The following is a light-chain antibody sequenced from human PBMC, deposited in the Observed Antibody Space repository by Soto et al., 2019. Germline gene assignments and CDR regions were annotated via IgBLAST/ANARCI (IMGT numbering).Light chain of an antibody. CDR2: DVT. CDR1: SSDVGAYNY. J-gene: IGLJ1*01. V-gene: IGLV2-14*01. Sequence: QSALTQPASVSGSPGQSITISCTGTSSDVGAYNYVSWYQQHLGKAPRVIIYDVTSRPSGISDRFSGSKSANTASLTISGLQAEDEADYYCASYTSSTSYVFGSGTKLTVL. CDR3: ASYTSSTSYV.